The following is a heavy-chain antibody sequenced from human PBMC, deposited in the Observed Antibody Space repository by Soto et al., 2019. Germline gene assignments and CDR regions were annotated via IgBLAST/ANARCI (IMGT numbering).Heavy chain of an antibody. CDR1: GGSISSNIHY. CDR2: IHYSGST. V-gene: IGHV4-39*01. CDR3: ASQHYYDSSGYYVVY. D-gene: IGHD3-22*01. Sequence: SETLSLTCTVSGGSISSNIHYWGWIRQPPGKGLEWIGNIHYSGSTYYDSSLKSRVTISVDTSKNQFSLKLSSVTAADTAVYYCASQHYYDSSGYYVVYWGQGTLVTVS. J-gene: IGHJ4*02.